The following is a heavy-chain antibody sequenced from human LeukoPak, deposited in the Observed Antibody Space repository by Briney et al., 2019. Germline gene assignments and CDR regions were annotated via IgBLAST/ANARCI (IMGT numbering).Heavy chain of an antibody. D-gene: IGHD2/OR15-2a*01. Sequence: ETLSLTCTVSGGSISSYYWSWIGQPAGKALEWIGRIYSSGNTNYNPSLESRVSMSVDTSKNQFSLKLTSVTAADTAVYYCARAHTFSCNGGPCPFFLDSWGQGALLADSS. V-gene: IGHV4-4*07. CDR1: GGSISSYY. J-gene: IGHJ4*02. CDR3: ARAHTFSCNGGPCPFFLDS. CDR2: IYSSGNT.